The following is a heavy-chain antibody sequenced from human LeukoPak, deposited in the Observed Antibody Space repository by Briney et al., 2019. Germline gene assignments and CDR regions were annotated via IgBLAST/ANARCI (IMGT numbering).Heavy chain of an antibody. CDR1: GFTFSSYW. CDR2: IKRDGSDT. V-gene: IGHV3-7*02. D-gene: IGHD2-2*01. Sequence: SGGSLRLSCAASGFTFSSYWMSWVRQAPGKGLEWVASIKRDGSDTHYVDSVKGRFTISRDNAKNTLYLQMNSLRAEDTAVYYCARGYSSTSADYWGQGTLVTVSS. J-gene: IGHJ4*02. CDR3: ARGYSSTSADY.